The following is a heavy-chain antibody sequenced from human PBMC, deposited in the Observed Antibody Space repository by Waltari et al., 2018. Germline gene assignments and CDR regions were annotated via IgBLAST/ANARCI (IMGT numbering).Heavy chain of an antibody. Sequence: QVQLQESGPGLVKPSETLSLTCTVSGGSISSYYWSWIRQPPGKGLEWIGYIYYSGSTNDNPSLKSRVTISVDTSKNQFSLKLSSVTAADTAVYYCARLRGRGSGYDFLSTWGQGTLVTVSS. V-gene: IGHV4-59*01. J-gene: IGHJ5*02. CDR2: IYYSGST. CDR3: ARLRGRGSGYDFLST. CDR1: GGSISSYY. D-gene: IGHD5-12*01.